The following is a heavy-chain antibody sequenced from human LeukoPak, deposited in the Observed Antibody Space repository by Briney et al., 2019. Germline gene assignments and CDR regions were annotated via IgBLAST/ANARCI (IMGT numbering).Heavy chain of an antibody. J-gene: IGHJ3*02. CDR2: ISSSGSYI. Sequence: GGSLRLSCAASGFTFRSYSMNWVRQAPGKGLEWVSSISSSGSYIYYADSVKDRFTISRDNAKNSLYLQVSSLRAEDMAVYYCARDVGAKGSDIWGQGTVVTVSS. V-gene: IGHV3-21*01. CDR3: ARDVGAKGSDI. CDR1: GFTFRSYS. D-gene: IGHD1-26*01.